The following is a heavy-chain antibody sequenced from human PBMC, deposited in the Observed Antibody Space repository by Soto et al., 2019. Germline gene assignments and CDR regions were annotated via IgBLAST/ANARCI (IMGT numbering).Heavy chain of an antibody. CDR2: ISSSSSTI. V-gene: IGHV3-48*02. J-gene: IGHJ6*02. CDR1: GFTFSSYS. D-gene: IGHD6-19*01. CDR3: ARKKRGLGWYEGGGYYYYVMDV. Sequence: GGSLRLSCAASGFTFSSYSMNWVRQAPGKGLEWVSYISSSSSTIYYADSVKGRFTISRDNAKNSLYLQMNSLRDEDTAVYYCARKKRGLGWYEGGGYYYYVMDVWGQGTTVTVSS.